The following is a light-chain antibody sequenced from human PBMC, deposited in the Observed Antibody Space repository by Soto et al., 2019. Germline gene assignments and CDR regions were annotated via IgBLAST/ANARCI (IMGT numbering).Light chain of an antibody. CDR2: CAS. Sequence: EIVLTQSPGTLSMSAGERATLSCRASQSVSSSYLAWYQQKPVQAPRLLIYCASRRATGIPDRFSGSGSGTDFTLTMSRLEPEDLVVYYCQQYAIFVRPFGQGTKVEI. CDR1: QSVSSSY. CDR3: QQYAIFVRP. V-gene: IGKV3-20*01. J-gene: IGKJ1*01.